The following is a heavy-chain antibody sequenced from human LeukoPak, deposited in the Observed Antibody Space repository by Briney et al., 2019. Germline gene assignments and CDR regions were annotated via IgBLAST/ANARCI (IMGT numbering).Heavy chain of an antibody. J-gene: IGHJ5*02. CDR1: GYTFTSYG. V-gene: IGHV1-18*04. D-gene: IGHD6-19*01. CDR2: ISAYNGNT. Sequence: RAASVKVSCKASGYTFTSYGISWVRQAPGQGLEWMGWISAYNGNTNYAQKLQGRVTMTTDTSTSTAYMELRSLRSDDTAVYYCAREFLLDSSGIFDPWGQGTLVTVSS. CDR3: AREFLLDSSGIFDP.